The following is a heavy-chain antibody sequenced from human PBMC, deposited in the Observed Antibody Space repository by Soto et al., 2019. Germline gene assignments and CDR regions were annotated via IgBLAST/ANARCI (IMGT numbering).Heavy chain of an antibody. V-gene: IGHV4-39*01. CDR3: ARRVDTAMGTWFDP. D-gene: IGHD5-18*01. J-gene: IGHJ5*02. CDR1: GGSISSSSYY. CDR2: IYYSGST. Sequence: SETLSLTCTVSGGSISSSSYYWGWIRQPPGKGLEWIGSIYYSGSTYYNPSLKSRVTISVDTSKNQFSLKLSSVTAADTAVYYCARRVDTAMGTWFDPWGQGTLVTVSS.